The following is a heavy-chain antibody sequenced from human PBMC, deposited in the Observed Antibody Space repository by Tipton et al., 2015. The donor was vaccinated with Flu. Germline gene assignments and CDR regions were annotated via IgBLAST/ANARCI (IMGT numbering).Heavy chain of an antibody. CDR3: ARGGRYYGSGSYDY. V-gene: IGHV3-30*03. Sequence: SLRLSCAVSGGSISSSSYYWGWIRQPPGKGLEWVAVISYDGSNKYYADSVKGRFTISRDNSKNTLYLQMNSLRAEDTAVYYCARGGRYYGSGSYDYWGQGTLVTVSS. CDR1: GGSISSSS. J-gene: IGHJ4*02. CDR2: ISYDGSNK. D-gene: IGHD3-10*01.